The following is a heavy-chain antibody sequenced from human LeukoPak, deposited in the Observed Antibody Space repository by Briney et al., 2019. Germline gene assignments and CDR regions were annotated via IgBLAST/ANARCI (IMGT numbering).Heavy chain of an antibody. CDR1: GFPFSSHG. Sequence: SLRLPWAAPGFPFSSHGIHRVPQAPGKGLEGGAYIRYDGTNKNYVDSVRGRFTTSRDNSKNTVYLQMNSLRAEDTAVYYCAKDVGSGSYWGDYFDYWGQGTLVTVSS. J-gene: IGHJ4*02. CDR2: IRYDGTNK. V-gene: IGHV3-30*02. CDR3: AKDVGSGSYWGDYFDY. D-gene: IGHD3-10*01.